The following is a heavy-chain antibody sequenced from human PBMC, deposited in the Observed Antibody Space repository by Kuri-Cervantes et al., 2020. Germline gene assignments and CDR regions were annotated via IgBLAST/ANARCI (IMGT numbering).Heavy chain of an antibody. D-gene: IGHD5-12*01. V-gene: IGHV3-21*01. Sequence: GGSLRLSCAASGFTFSSYSMNWVRQAPGKGLEWVSSISSSGSYIYYADSVKGRFTISRDNAKNSLYLQMNSLRAEDTAVFYCAREGRRGYSGYGNPDYYYAMDVWGQGTTVTVSS. CDR3: AREGRRGYSGYGNPDYYYAMDV. J-gene: IGHJ6*02. CDR2: ISSSGSYI. CDR1: GFTFSSYS.